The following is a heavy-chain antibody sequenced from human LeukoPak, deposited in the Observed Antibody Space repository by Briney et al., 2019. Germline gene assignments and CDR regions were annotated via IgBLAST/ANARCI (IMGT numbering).Heavy chain of an antibody. V-gene: IGHV3-11*01. CDR2: ISSSGSTI. CDR3: AKGTKVGPTNYCDY. J-gene: IGHJ4*02. D-gene: IGHD1-26*01. Sequence: KPGGSLRLSCAASGFTFSDYYMSWIRQAPGKGLEWVSYISSSGSTIYYADSVKGRFTISRDNSKNTVYLQMNNLRAEDTAVYYCAKGTKVGPTNYCDYWGQGTLVTVSS. CDR1: GFTFSDYY.